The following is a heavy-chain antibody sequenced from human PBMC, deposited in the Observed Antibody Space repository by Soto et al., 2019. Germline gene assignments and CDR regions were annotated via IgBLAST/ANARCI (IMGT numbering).Heavy chain of an antibody. CDR3: AYCISTSCHSEFDP. J-gene: IGHJ5*02. CDR2: ISAYNGNT. D-gene: IGHD2-2*01. Sequence: ASVKVSCKASGYTFTSYGISWVRQAPGQGLEWMGWISAYNGNTNYAQKLQGRVTMTTDTSTSTAYMELRSLRSDDTAVYYCAYCISTSCHSEFDPWGQGTLVTVSS. V-gene: IGHV1-18*01. CDR1: GYTFTSYG.